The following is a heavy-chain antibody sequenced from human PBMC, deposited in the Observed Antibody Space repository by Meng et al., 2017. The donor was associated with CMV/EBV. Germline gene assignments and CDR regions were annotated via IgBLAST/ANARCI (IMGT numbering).Heavy chain of an antibody. V-gene: IGHV3-74*01. J-gene: IGHJ6*02. CDR2: IHSDGVSA. Sequence: GGSLRLSCGGSGFTFGSYWMHWVRQAPGKGLVWISRIHSDGVSADYAGSVMGRFTISRDNAKNTVYLQMNSLRPEDTAVYYCARMFNYDFSRGGMDVWGQGTTVTVSS. CDR3: ARMFNYDFSRGGMDV. D-gene: IGHD3-3*01. CDR1: GFTFGSYW.